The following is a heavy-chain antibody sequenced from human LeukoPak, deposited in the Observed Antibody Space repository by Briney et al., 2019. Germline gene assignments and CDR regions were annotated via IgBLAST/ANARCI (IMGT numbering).Heavy chain of an antibody. CDR3: AKDPSRIDAFDI. Sequence: GRSLRLSCAASGFTFSSYGMSWVRQAPGKGLEWVSAISGSGGSTYYADSVKGRFTISRDNSKNTLYLQMNSLRAEDTAVYYCAKDPSRIDAFDIWGQGTLVTVSS. J-gene: IGHJ4*02. V-gene: IGHV3-23*01. D-gene: IGHD5-24*01. CDR1: GFTFSSYG. CDR2: ISGSGGST.